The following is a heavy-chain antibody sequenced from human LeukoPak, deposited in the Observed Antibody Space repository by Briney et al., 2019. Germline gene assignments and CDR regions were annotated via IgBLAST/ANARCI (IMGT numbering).Heavy chain of an antibody. CDR3: AELGITMIGGV. CDR2: ISYDGSNK. V-gene: IGHV3-30*04. D-gene: IGHD3-10*02. J-gene: IGHJ6*04. CDR1: GFTFSSYA. Sequence: QAGGSLRLSCAASGFTFSSYAMHGVRQAPGKGLDGVAVISYDGSNKYYADSVKGRFTISRDNSKNTLYLQMNSLRAEDTAVYYCAELGITMIGGVWGKGTTVTISS.